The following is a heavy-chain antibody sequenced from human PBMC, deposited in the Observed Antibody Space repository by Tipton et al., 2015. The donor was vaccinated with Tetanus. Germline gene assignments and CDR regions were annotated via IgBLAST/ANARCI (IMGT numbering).Heavy chain of an antibody. CDR3: ARDYFGSGSNYYFDY. Sequence: QSGAEVKKPGASVKVSCKASGYTFTRYGLTWVRQAPGQGPEWMGWISGYNGNTNYAPKFQGRVTMTTDTTTNTAYMELRSLRSDDTAVYYCARDYFGSGSNYYFDYWGQGSQVSVSP. V-gene: IGHV1-18*01. CDR1: GYTFTRYG. CDR2: ISGYNGNT. D-gene: IGHD3-10*01. J-gene: IGHJ4*02.